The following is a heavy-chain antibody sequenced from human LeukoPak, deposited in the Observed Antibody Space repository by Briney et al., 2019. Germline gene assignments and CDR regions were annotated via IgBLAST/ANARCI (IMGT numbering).Heavy chain of an antibody. CDR2: IRYDGSNK. D-gene: IGHD2-21*01. J-gene: IGHJ6*02. CDR3: AKLPAIGAGYYYYGMDV. CDR1: GFTFSSHG. V-gene: IGHV3-30*02. Sequence: GGSLRLSCAASGFTFSSHGMHWVRQAPGKGLEWVAFIRYDGSNKYYADSVKGRFTISRDNSKNTLYLQMNSLRAEDTAVYYCAKLPAIGAGYYYYGMDVWGQGTTVTVSS.